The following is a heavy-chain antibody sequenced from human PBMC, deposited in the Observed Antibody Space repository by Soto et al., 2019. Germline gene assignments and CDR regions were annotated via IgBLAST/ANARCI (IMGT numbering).Heavy chain of an antibody. CDR1: GFPFSSYG. CDR2: ISGSDGTT. CDR3: AKDVAFQIGYYSGRHYFAH. D-gene: IGHD3-3*01. Sequence: GGSLRLSCAASGFPFSSYGMNWVRQAAGKGLEWVSAISGSDGTTHYADSVRGRFTISRDNSNNTVFLQMNSLRVEDTGLYYCAKDVAFQIGYYSGRHYFAHWGPGALVTVSS. J-gene: IGHJ4*02. V-gene: IGHV3-23*01.